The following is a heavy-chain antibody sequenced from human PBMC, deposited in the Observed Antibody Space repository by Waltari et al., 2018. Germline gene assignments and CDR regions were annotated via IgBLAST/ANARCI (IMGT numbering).Heavy chain of an antibody. CDR1: GYSISSGYY. J-gene: IGHJ2*01. V-gene: IGHV4-38-2*01. CDR2: IYHSGST. D-gene: IGHD1-26*01. CDR3: ARQTSLGGLENYYWYFDL. Sequence: QVQLQESGPGLVKPSETLSLTCAVSGYSISSGYYWGWIRQPQGKGLEWIGSIYHSGSTYDNPSLKSRVTISVDTSKNQFSLKLSSVTAADTAVYYCARQTSLGGLENYYWYFDLWGRGTLVTVSS.